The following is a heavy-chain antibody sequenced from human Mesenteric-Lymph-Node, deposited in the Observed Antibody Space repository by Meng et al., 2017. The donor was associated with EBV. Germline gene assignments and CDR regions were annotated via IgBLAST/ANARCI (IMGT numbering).Heavy chain of an antibody. CDR1: GGSVSSGGYS. J-gene: IGHJ4*02. V-gene: IGHV4-30-2*01. Sequence: QFHLQESGSGLVKPSQTLSLTCAVSGGSVSSGGYSWSWIRQPPGKGLEWIGYIYHFGSPNYNPSLKSRVTISVDRSKNQFSLNLTSMTAADTAVYYCARRGIAEGFDFWGQGTLVTVSS. CDR2: IYHFGSP. CDR3: ARRGIAEGFDF.